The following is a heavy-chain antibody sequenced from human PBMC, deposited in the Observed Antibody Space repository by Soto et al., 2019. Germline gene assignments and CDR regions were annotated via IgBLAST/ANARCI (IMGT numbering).Heavy chain of an antibody. Sequence: QVQLVESGGGVVQPGRSLRLSCAASGFTFSSYGMHWVRQAPGKGLEWVAVISYDGSNKYYADSVKGRFTISRDNSKNTLYLQMNSLRAEDTAVYYCAKVPGYCSGGSCPNWFDPWGQGTLVTVSS. J-gene: IGHJ5*02. CDR1: GFTFSSYG. V-gene: IGHV3-30*18. D-gene: IGHD2-15*01. CDR2: ISYDGSNK. CDR3: AKVPGYCSGGSCPNWFDP.